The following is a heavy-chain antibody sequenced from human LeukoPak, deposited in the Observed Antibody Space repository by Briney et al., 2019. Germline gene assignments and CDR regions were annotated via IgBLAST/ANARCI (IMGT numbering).Heavy chain of an antibody. CDR2: ISRGSDHI. V-gene: IGHV3-21*01. Sequence: GGSLRLSCAASGFTFSSYAMNWVRQAPGKGLEWVSSISRGSDHIFYADSMKGRFAISRDNAKNSLYLQMNSLGAEDTAVYYCARPYDTRGYFPNYWGQGTLVTVSS. CDR1: GFTFSSYA. CDR3: ARPYDTRGYFPNY. D-gene: IGHD3-22*01. J-gene: IGHJ4*02.